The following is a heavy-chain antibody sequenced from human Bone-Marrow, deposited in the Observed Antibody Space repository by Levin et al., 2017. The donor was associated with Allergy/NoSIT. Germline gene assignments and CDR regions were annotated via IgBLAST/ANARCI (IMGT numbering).Heavy chain of an antibody. J-gene: IGHJ3*02. V-gene: IGHV4-39*01. CDR3: ASQTVGALFYSGSGSSQGLFAFDI. CDR2: IYYSGNT. CDR1: GASISSNNYY. Sequence: SQTLSLTCTVSGASISSNNYYWGWIRQPPGKGLEWIASIYYSGNTFYNPSLKSRVTISVDTSKNQFSLKLSSVTAADTAVYYCASQTVGALFYSGSGSSQGLFAFDIWGRGTMVTVSS. D-gene: IGHD3-10*01.